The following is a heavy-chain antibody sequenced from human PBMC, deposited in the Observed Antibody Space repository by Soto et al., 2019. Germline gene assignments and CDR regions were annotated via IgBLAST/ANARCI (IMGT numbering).Heavy chain of an antibody. CDR3: ARDSYYDSSGHYSGVGGFDY. V-gene: IGHV3-33*01. CDR2: IWYDGSNK. D-gene: IGHD3-22*01. J-gene: IGHJ4*02. Sequence: GGSLRLSCAASGFTFSSYGMHCVRQAPGKGLEWVTFIWYDGSNKYYADSVKGRFTISRDKSKNTLYLQMNNLRAEDTAVYYCARDSYYDSSGHYSGVGGFDYWGQGTLVTVSS. CDR1: GFTFSSYG.